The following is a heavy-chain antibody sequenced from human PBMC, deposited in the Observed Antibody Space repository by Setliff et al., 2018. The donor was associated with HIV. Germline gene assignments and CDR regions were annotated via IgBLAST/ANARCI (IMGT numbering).Heavy chain of an antibody. CDR2: ISSTSYYI. D-gene: IGHD6-13*01. J-gene: IGHJ4*02. V-gene: IGHV3-21*04. CDR1: GFTFSSYS. Sequence: GGSLRLSCAASGFTFSSYSMNWVRQAPGKGLEWVSSISSTSYYIYYADSVKGRFTISRDNSKNTLYLEINSLRDEDTAVYYCAKDGLVGAAGRFDYWGQGTLVTVSS. CDR3: AKDGLVGAAGRFDY.